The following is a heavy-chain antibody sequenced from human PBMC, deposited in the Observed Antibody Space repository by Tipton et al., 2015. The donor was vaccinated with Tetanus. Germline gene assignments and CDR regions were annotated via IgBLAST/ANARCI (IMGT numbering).Heavy chain of an antibody. CDR2: ISSSGSYT. CDR1: GFIFSSCG. CDR3: ARVHVGLTEPCDY. D-gene: IGHD3-9*01. Sequence: SLRLSCAASGFIFSSCGMSWVRQAPGKGLEWVSFISSSGSYTYYAGSLRGRFFISRDNAKNSLSLQMDGLRVEDTAVYFCARVHVGLTEPCDYWGQGILVTVSS. V-gene: IGHV3-21*01. J-gene: IGHJ4*02.